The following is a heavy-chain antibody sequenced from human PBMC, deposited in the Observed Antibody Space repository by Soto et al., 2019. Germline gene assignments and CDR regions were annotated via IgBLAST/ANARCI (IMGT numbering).Heavy chain of an antibody. D-gene: IGHD3-16*02. CDR1: GYTFTIYG. Sequence: ASVKVSCKASGYTFTIYGISWVRQAPGQGLEWMGWISAYNGNTNYAQKLQGRVTMTTDTSTSTAYMELRSLRSDDTAVYYCAIYYDYIWGSYRPPYYFDYWGQGTLVTVSS. CDR3: AIYYDYIWGSYRPPYYFDY. CDR2: ISAYNGNT. J-gene: IGHJ4*02. V-gene: IGHV1-18*01.